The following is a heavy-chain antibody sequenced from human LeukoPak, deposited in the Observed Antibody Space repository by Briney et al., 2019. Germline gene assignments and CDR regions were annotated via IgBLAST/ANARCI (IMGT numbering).Heavy chain of an antibody. CDR1: GFTFSSYS. CDR3: AKGLHSRLEPPYNWFDP. CDR2: ISSSSSYI. Sequence: GGSLRLSCAASGFTFSSYSMNWVRQAPGKGLEWVSSISSSSSYIYYADSVKGRFTISRDNSKNTLYLQMNSLRAEDTAVYYCAKGLHSRLEPPYNWFDPWGQGTLVTVSS. V-gene: IGHV3-21*04. J-gene: IGHJ5*02. D-gene: IGHD1-1*01.